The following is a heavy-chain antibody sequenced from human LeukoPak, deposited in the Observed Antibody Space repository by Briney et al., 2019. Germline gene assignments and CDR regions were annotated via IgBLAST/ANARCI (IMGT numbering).Heavy chain of an antibody. J-gene: IGHJ4*02. CDR1: NGSISSYH. V-gene: IGHV4-4*09. Sequence: SETLSLTCTVSNGSISSYHWSWVRQPPGKGLEWIGYILTSGTTNYNPSLKSGLTISVDTSKNRFTLKLSSVTAADTAVYYCARLRVSGSYLYYFDYWGQGTLVTVSS. CDR3: ARLRVSGSYLYYFDY. CDR2: ILTSGTT. D-gene: IGHD3-10*01.